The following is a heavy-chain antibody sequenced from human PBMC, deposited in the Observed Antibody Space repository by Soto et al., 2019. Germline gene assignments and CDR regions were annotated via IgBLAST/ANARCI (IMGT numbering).Heavy chain of an antibody. Sequence: SVKVSCKASGGTFSSYAISWVRQAPGQGLEWMGGIIPIFGTANYAQKFQGRVTITADKSTSTAYMELSSLRSEDTAVYYCARFAVGTGGKKYFQHWGQGTLVTVSS. CDR3: ARFAVGTGGKKYFQH. V-gene: IGHV1-69*06. CDR2: IIPIFGTA. D-gene: IGHD6-19*01. CDR1: GGTFSSYA. J-gene: IGHJ1*01.